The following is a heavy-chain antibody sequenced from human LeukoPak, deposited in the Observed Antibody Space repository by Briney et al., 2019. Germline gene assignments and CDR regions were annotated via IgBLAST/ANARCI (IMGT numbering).Heavy chain of an antibody. CDR1: GFTFSNYE. J-gene: IGHJ4*02. V-gene: IGHV3-23*01. D-gene: IGHD3-9*01. CDR2: ITGGGSGI. Sequence: GGSLRLSCAASGFTFSNYEMNWVRQAPGKGLEWVSAITGGGSGIYYADSMKSRFTISRDNSKNTLYLQINSLRAEDTAVYYCAKWGDYDVLTGYYVSDYWGQGTLVTVSS. CDR3: AKWGDYDVLTGYYVSDY.